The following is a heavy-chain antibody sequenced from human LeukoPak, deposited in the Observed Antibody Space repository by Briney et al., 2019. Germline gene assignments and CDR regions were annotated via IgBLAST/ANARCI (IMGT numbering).Heavy chain of an antibody. CDR3: ARTIHYYDSSGYPARYNWFDP. Sequence: SVRVSCKASGGTFSSYAISWVRQAPGQGLEWMGGIIPIFGTANYAQRFQGRVTITADESTSTAYMELSSLRSEDTAVYYCARTIHYYDSSGYPARYNWFDPWGQGTLVTVSS. CDR2: IIPIFGTA. V-gene: IGHV1-69*13. J-gene: IGHJ5*02. D-gene: IGHD3-22*01. CDR1: GGTFSSYA.